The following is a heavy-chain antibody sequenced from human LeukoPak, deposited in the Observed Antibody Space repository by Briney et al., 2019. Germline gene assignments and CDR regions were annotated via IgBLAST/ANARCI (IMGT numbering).Heavy chain of an antibody. D-gene: IGHD6-13*01. V-gene: IGHV6-1*01. J-gene: IGHJ4*02. Sequence: SQTLSPTCVISGDSVSSNSAAWNWIRQSPSRGLEWLGRTYYRSKWYNDYAVSVKSRITINPDTSKNQFSLQLNSVTPEDTAVYYCAKDPSAVPRETQYWGQGTLVTVSS. CDR2: TYYRSKWYN. CDR3: AKDPSAVPRETQY. CDR1: GDSVSSNSAA.